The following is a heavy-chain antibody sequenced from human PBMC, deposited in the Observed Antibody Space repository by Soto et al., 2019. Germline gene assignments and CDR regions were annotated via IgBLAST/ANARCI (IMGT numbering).Heavy chain of an antibody. Sequence: SETLSLTCTVSGGSISSGGYYWSWIRQHPGKGLEWIGYIYYSGSTYYNPSLKSRVTISVDTSKNQFSLKLSSVTAADTAVYYCARDGSGYDSPGGMDVWGQGNPGHRLL. J-gene: IGHJ6*02. V-gene: IGHV4-31*03. D-gene: IGHD5-12*01. CDR2: IYYSGST. CDR1: GGSISSGGYY. CDR3: ARDGSGYDSPGGMDV.